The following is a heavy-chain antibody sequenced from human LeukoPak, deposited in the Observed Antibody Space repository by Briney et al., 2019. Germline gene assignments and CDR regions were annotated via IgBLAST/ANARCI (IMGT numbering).Heavy chain of an antibody. J-gene: IGHJ4*02. Sequence: GGSLGLSCAASGFTFSSYALSWVRQAPGKGLEWVSAISGSGGSTYYADSVKGRFTISRDNSKNTLYLRMNSLRAEDTAVYYCAKWAFYDFWSGYYWYYFDYWGQGTLVTVSS. D-gene: IGHD3-3*01. V-gene: IGHV3-23*01. CDR3: AKWAFYDFWSGYYWYYFDY. CDR1: GFTFSSYA. CDR2: ISGSGGST.